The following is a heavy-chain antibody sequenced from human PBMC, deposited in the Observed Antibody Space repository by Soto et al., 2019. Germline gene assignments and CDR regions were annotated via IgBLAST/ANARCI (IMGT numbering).Heavy chain of an antibody. CDR1: GFNVSANY. CDR3: ARAPGFGDYMDV. D-gene: IGHD3-10*01. Sequence: EVQLVESGGGLVQPGGSLRVSCAASGFNVSANYVSWVRQTPGTGLEWVSILYSGGSTHYADSVKGRFLISRDNSKNTVHLQMNGLTTGDTGLYFCARAPGFGDYMDVWGTGTMVIVS. CDR2: LYSGGST. J-gene: IGHJ6*03. V-gene: IGHV3-66*01.